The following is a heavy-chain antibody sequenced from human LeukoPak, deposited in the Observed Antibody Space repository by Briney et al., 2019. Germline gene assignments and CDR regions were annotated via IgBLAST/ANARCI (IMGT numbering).Heavy chain of an antibody. CDR3: ARITSGRDAFDI. D-gene: IGHD2-15*01. CDR2: IYTSGST. Sequence: PSQTLSLTCTVSGGSISSGSYYWSWIRQPAGKGLEWIGRIYTSGSTNYNPSLKSRVTISVDTSKNQFSLKLSSVTAADTAVYYCARITSGRDAFDIWGQGTMVTVSS. J-gene: IGHJ3*02. CDR1: GGSISSGSYY. V-gene: IGHV4-61*02.